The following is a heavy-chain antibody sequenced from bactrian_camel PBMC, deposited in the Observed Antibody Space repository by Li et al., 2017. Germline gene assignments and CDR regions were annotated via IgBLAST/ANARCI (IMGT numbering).Heavy chain of an antibody. CDR2: IYDGGHST. J-gene: IGHJ4*01. CDR3: AEDHRLSDYCLGTDFRLDYNY. V-gene: IGHV3S1*01. D-gene: IGHD3*01. CDR1: GYSHKSNC. Sequence: HVQLVESGGGSVQAGGSLRLSCKEVGYSHKSNCMAWFRQAPGKEREGIAAIYDGGHSTYYADSLKGRFTISQDNAPNTVFLQMNNLKPEDTAMYYCAEDHRLSDYCLGTDFRLDYNYWGQGTQVTVS.